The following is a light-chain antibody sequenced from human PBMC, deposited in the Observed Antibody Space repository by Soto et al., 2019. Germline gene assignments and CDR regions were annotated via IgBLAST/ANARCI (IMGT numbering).Light chain of an antibody. CDR1: QAVSNIY. J-gene: IGKJ3*01. Sequence: IVLTQSPGTLSLSPGERATLSCRASQAVSNIYLAWYQQKPDQAPRLLIYGASYRATGIPDRFSGSGSGTDFPLTISRLEPEDFAVYYCQQYGVSRFTFGPGTKVDLK. V-gene: IGKV3-20*01. CDR3: QQYGVSRFT. CDR2: GAS.